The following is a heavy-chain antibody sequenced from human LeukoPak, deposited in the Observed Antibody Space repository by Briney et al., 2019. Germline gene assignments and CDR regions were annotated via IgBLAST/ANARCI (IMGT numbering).Heavy chain of an antibody. D-gene: IGHD3-3*01. V-gene: IGHV1-8*01. Sequence: ASVKVSCKASGYTFTIYDINLVRPAPGQGLEWVGWMNPNNGGTVYAQKFQGRVTMTRDTSTGTLYMELNSLKSEDTAVYYCARGAIFGVTPRGYGMDVWGQGTTVTVSS. CDR3: ARGAIFGVTPRGYGMDV. CDR2: MNPNNGGT. CDR1: GYTFTIYD. J-gene: IGHJ6*02.